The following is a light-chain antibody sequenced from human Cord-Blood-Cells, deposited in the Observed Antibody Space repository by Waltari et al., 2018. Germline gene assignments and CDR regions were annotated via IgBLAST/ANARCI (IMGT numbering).Light chain of an antibody. V-gene: IGLV2-23*02. Sequence: QSALTQPASVSGSPGQSITISCTGTSSDVGSYNLVSWYQQHPGKAPKLMIYEVSKRTSGFSNRFSGSKSGNTASLTISGLQAEDEADYYCCSYAGSSTVVFGGGTKLTVL. CDR2: EVS. J-gene: IGLJ2*01. CDR1: SSDVGSYNL. CDR3: CSYAGSSTVV.